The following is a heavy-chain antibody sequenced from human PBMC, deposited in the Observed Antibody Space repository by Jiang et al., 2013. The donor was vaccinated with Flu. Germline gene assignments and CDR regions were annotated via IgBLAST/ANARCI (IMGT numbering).Heavy chain of an antibody. J-gene: IGHJ6*02. Sequence: VQLLESGGGVVQPGRSLRLSCAASGFTFSSYAMHWVRQAPGKGLEWVAVISYDGSNKYYADSVKGRFTISRDNSKNTLYLQMNSLRAEDTAVYYCARVFLRYFDWLSGPYGMDVWGQGTTVTVSS. D-gene: IGHD3-9*01. CDR3: ARVFLRYFDWLSGPYGMDV. CDR2: ISYDGSNK. CDR1: GFTFSSYA. V-gene: IGHV3-30-3*01.